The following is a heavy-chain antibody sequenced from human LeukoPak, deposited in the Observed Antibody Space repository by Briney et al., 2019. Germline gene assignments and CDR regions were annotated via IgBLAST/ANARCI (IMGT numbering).Heavy chain of an antibody. CDR1: GFTFSSYS. CDR3: ARDGWFGELLHDY. D-gene: IGHD3-10*01. CDR2: ISSSSSYI. Sequence: GSLRLSCAASGFTFSSYSMNWVRQAPGKGLEWVSSISSSSSYIYYADSVKGRFTISRDNAKNSLYLQMNSLRAEDTAVYYCARDGWFGELLHDYWGQGTLVTVSS. J-gene: IGHJ4*02. V-gene: IGHV3-21*01.